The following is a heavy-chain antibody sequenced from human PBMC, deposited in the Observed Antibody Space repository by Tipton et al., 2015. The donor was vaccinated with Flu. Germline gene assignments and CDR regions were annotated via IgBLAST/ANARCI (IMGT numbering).Heavy chain of an antibody. D-gene: IGHD6-13*01. CDR1: EFTFSSYW. Sequence: SLRLSCAASEFTFSSYWMHWVRQAPGKGLEWVANIKQDGSVKYYVDSVKGRFTISRDNAKNSVFLQMDTLRAEDTAVYYCARAIAAVDSYWGQGTLVTVSA. CDR3: ARAIAAVDSY. J-gene: IGHJ4*02. V-gene: IGHV3-7*03. CDR2: IKQDGSVK.